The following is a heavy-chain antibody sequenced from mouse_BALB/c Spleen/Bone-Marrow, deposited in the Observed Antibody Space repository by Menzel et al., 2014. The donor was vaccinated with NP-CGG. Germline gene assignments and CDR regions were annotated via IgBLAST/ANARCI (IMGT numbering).Heavy chain of an antibody. J-gene: IGHJ3*01. V-gene: IGHV1-15*01. CDR3: ARADGYYAWFAY. Sequence: QVQLQQSGAELVRPGASVTLSCKASGYTFTDYEIHWVKQTPVHGLEWIGAIDPETGGNAYNQKFKGKATLTADKSSSTAYLQLSSLTSEDTAVYYCARADGYYAWFAYWGQGTLVTVSA. CDR1: GYTFTDYE. D-gene: IGHD2-3*01. CDR2: IDPETGGN.